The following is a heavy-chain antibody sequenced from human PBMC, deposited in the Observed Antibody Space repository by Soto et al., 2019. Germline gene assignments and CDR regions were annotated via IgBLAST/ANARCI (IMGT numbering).Heavy chain of an antibody. CDR3: ARRDQIAYYYGMDV. Sequence: EVQLVESGGGLVQPGGSLRLSCAASGFTFSSYWMNWVRQAPGKGLVWVSRINSDGSTTGYVDSVKGRFTISRDNAKNTLYLQMNSLRAEDTAVYYCARRDQIAYYYGMDVWGQGTTGTVSS. V-gene: IGHV3-74*01. CDR1: GFTFSSYW. J-gene: IGHJ6*02. CDR2: INSDGSTT. D-gene: IGHD2-21*01.